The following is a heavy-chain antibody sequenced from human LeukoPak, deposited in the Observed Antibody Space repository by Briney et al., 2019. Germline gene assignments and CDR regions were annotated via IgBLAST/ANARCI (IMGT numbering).Heavy chain of an antibody. V-gene: IGHV1-46*01. Sequence: ASVKVSCKASGGTFSSYPISWVRQGPGQGLEWMGIINPSIGSTIYSQKFQGRVTMTRDTSTSTVYMELSSLKSEDTAVFYCAISGNYFRPFDYWGQGTLVSVSS. CDR3: AISGNYFRPFDY. J-gene: IGHJ4*02. CDR2: INPSIGST. D-gene: IGHD1-26*01. CDR1: GGTFSSYP.